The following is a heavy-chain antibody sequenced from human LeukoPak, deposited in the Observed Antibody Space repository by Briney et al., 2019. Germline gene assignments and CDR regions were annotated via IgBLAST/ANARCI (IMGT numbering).Heavy chain of an antibody. D-gene: IGHD5-24*01. J-gene: IGHJ4*02. V-gene: IGHV1-69*13. CDR1: GGTFSSYG. CDR3: ARSQRAGYNVYHFDY. Sequence: SVKVSCKASGGTFSSYGVSWVRQAPGQGLEWMGGIIPIFRTTTYAQKFRGRVMITADESMSTAYMEVSSLRSEDTAVYYCARSQRAGYNVYHFDYWGQGTLVTVSS. CDR2: IIPIFRTT.